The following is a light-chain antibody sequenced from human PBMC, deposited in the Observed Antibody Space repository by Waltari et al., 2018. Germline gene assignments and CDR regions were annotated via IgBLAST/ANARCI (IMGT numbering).Light chain of an antibody. Sequence: DIQLTQSPSFLSASIGDRVTITCRASQGISSYLAWYQQKPGKAPKLLIYAASILQSGVPARFSSSRSGTEFTLTISSLQPEDFATYYCQELNTYPQSLTFGEGTKVEI. J-gene: IGKJ4*01. CDR2: AAS. V-gene: IGKV1-9*01. CDR1: QGISSY. CDR3: QELNTYPQSLT.